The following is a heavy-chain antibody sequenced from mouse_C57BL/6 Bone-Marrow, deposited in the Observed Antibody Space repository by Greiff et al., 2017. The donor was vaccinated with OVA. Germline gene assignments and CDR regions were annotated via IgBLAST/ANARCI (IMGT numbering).Heavy chain of an antibody. J-gene: IGHJ3*01. Sequence: EVQGVESGAELVRPGASVKLSCTASGFNIKDDYMHWVKQRPEQGLEWIGWIDPENGDTEYASKFQGKATITADTSSNTAYLQLSSLTSEDTAVYYCTTDYSNPWFAYWGQGTLVTVSA. CDR1: GFNIKDDY. CDR3: TTDYSNPWFAY. V-gene: IGHV14-4*01. D-gene: IGHD2-5*01. CDR2: IDPENGDT.